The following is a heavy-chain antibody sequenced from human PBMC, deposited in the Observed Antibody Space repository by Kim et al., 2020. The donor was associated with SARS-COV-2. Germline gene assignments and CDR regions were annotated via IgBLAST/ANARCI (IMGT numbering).Heavy chain of an antibody. CDR1: GGSFSGYY. V-gene: IGHV4-34*01. Sequence: SETLSLTCAVYGGSFSGYYWSWIRQPPGKGLEWIGEINHSGSTNYNPSLKSRVTISVDTSKNQFSLKLSSVTAADTAVYYCARRRGYSYGYWGYWGQGTLVTVSS. J-gene: IGHJ4*02. CDR2: INHSGST. D-gene: IGHD5-18*01. CDR3: ARRRGYSYGYWGY.